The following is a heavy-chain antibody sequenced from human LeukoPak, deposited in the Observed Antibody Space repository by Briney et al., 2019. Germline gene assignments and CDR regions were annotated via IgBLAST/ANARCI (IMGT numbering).Heavy chain of an antibody. CDR3: AKEWVEDIVVVVAATRTASIDY. V-gene: IGHV3-30*02. CDR2: IRYDGSNK. Sequence: GGSLRLSCAASGFTFSSYGMHWVRQAPGKGLEWVAFIRYDGSNKYYADSVKGRFTISRDNSKNTLYLQMNSLRAGDTAVYYCAKEWVEDIVVVVAATRTASIDYWGQGTLVTVSS. D-gene: IGHD2-15*01. J-gene: IGHJ4*02. CDR1: GFTFSSYG.